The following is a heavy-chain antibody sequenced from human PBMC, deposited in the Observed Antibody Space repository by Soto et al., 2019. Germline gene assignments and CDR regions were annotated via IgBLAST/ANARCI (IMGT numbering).Heavy chain of an antibody. D-gene: IGHD6-19*01. J-gene: IGHJ6*02. CDR3: ARDKAIAVAGPLVYYYGMDV. Sequence: GGSLRLSCAASGFTFSSYSMNWVRQAPGKGLEWVSYISSSSTIYYADSVKGRFTISRDNAKNSLYLQMNSLRDEDTAVYYCARDKAIAVAGPLVYYYGMDVWGQGTTVTVSS. V-gene: IGHV3-48*02. CDR2: ISSSSTI. CDR1: GFTFSSYS.